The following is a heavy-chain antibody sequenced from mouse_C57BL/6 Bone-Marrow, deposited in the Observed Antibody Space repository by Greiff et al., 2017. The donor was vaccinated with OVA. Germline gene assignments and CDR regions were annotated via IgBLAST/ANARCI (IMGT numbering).Heavy chain of an antibody. CDR2: IDPETGGT. J-gene: IGHJ1*03. V-gene: IGHV1-15*01. Sequence: QVQLQQSGAELVRPGASVTLSCKASGYTFTDYEMHWVKQTPVHGLEWIGAIDPETGGTAYNQKFKGKAILTADKSSSTAYMELRSLTSEDSAVYYCTGTTGVDTRWYFDVWGTGTTVTVSS. D-gene: IGHD1-1*01. CDR3: TGTTGVDTRWYFDV. CDR1: GYTFTDYE.